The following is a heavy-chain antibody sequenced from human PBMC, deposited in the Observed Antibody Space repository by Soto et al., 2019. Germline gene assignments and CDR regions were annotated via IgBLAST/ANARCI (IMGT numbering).Heavy chain of an antibody. CDR2: INHSGST. CDR1: GGSFSGYY. D-gene: IGHD6-13*01. V-gene: IGHV4-34*01. CDR3: ARGKVQQLQLWGSGWSTKFDY. J-gene: IGHJ4*02. Sequence: SETLSLTCAVYGGSFSGYYWSWIRQPPGKGLEWIGEINHSGSTNYNPSLKSRVTISVDTSKNQFSLKLSSVTAADTAVYYCARGKVQQLQLWGSGWSTKFDYWGQGTLVTVSS.